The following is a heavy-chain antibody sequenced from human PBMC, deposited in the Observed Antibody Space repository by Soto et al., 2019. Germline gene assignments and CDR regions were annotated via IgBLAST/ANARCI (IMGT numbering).Heavy chain of an antibody. CDR2: ISAYNGNT. CDR3: ARVYRITLVRGELSEY. Sequence: QVQLVQSGAEVKKPGASVKVSCKASGYTFTSYGISWVRQAPGQGLEWMGWISAYNGNTNYAQKLQGRVTMTTDTSSSRAYMELRSLRSDVTAVYYCARVYRITLVRGELSEYWGQGTLVTVSS. J-gene: IGHJ4*02. D-gene: IGHD3-10*01. V-gene: IGHV1-18*01. CDR1: GYTFTSYG.